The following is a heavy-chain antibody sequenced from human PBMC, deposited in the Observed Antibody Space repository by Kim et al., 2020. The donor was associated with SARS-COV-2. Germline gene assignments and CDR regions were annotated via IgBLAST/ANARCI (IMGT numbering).Heavy chain of an antibody. J-gene: IGHJ4*02. Sequence: SETLSLTCTVSGGSISSYYWSWIRQPPGKGLEWIGYIYYSGSTNYNPSLKSRVTISVDTSKNQFSLKLSSVTAADTAVYYCARVLYYGSGSYYKGAFDYWGQGTLVTVSS. CDR2: IYYSGST. D-gene: IGHD3-10*01. CDR3: ARVLYYGSGSYYKGAFDY. V-gene: IGHV4-59*13. CDR1: GGSISSYY.